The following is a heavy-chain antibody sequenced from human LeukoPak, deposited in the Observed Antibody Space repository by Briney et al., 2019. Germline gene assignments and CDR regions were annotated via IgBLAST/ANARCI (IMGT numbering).Heavy chain of an antibody. CDR2: INSDGSST. CDR3: ARGPRPLYCSSTSCYQEYFDY. Sequence: QPGGSLRLSCAASGFTFSSYWMHWVRQAPGKGLVWVSRINSDGSSTSYADPVKGRFTISRDNAKNTLYLQMNSLRAEDTAVYYCARGPRPLYCSSTSCYQEYFDYWGQGTLVTVSS. CDR1: GFTFSSYW. V-gene: IGHV3-74*01. D-gene: IGHD2-2*01. J-gene: IGHJ4*02.